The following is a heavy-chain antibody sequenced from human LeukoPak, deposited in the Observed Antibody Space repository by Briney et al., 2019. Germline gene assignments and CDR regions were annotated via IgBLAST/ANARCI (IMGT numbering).Heavy chain of an antibody. Sequence: GGSLRLSCAASGFTFSSHAMSWVRQAPGKGLEWVSTISGSGGSTYYADSVKGRFTISRDNSKNTLYLQMNSLRAEDTAVYYCAKEREGYRAFDIWGQGTMVTVSS. CDR3: AKEREGYRAFDI. CDR2: ISGSGGST. J-gene: IGHJ3*02. V-gene: IGHV3-23*01. D-gene: IGHD5-24*01. CDR1: GFTFSSHA.